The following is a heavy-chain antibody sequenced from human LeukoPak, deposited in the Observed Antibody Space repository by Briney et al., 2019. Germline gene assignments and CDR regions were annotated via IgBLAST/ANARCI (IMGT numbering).Heavy chain of an antibody. CDR2: INSDGSST. D-gene: IGHD2-8*02. V-gene: IGHV3-74*01. CDR3: ANQASRTGPFDY. CDR1: GFTFSSYW. Sequence: GASVKVSCKASGFTFSSYWMHWVRQAPGKGLVWVSRINSDGSSTSYADSVKGRFTISRDNAKNTLYLQMNSLRAEDTAVYYCANQASRTGPFDYWGQGTLVTVSS. J-gene: IGHJ4*02.